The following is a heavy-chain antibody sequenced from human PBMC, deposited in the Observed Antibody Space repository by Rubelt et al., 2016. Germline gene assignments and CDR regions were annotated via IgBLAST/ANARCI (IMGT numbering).Heavy chain of an antibody. CDR3: ARDRDDGQLIRGFDY. CDR2: LSPDGSEK. D-gene: IGHD6-13*01. CDR1: GFTFRGSW. Sequence: VESGGALVQPGESLRLSCAASGFTFRGSWMTWVRQGPGKGLEWVATLSPDGSEKFYVDSVKGRFTLSRDNAKNTFCLQMDRLRDEDTALYVCARDRDDGQLIRGFDYWGQGTLVTVSS. J-gene: IGHJ4*02. V-gene: IGHV3-7*04.